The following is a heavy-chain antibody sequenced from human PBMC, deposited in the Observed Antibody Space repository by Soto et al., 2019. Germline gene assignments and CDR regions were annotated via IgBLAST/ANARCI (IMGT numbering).Heavy chain of an antibody. J-gene: IGHJ4*02. Sequence: QVHLVQSGPEVKKPGASVKVACKASGYTFTSYNMHWVCQAPGQGLEWMGWINTGNDNTKYSQKFHGRVTFSRDTSASTVYMDLSSLRADDTAVYYCARVGDYGDFYFAYWGQGTLVTVSS. V-gene: IGHV1-3*04. CDR1: GYTFTSYN. CDR3: ARVGDYGDFYFAY. D-gene: IGHD4-17*01. CDR2: INTGNDNT.